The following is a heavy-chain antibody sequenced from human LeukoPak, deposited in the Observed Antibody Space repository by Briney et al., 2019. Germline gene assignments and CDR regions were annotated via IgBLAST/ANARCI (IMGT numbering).Heavy chain of an antibody. J-gene: IGHJ4*02. CDR2: IRSKAYGGTT. CDR3: TRASLTGYSSGWYGYYFHY. D-gene: IGHD6-19*01. Sequence: GGSLRLSCTASGFPLCDYAMSWFRQAPGKGLEWVGFIRSKAYGGTTEYAASVKGRFTISRDDSKSIAYLQMNSLKTEDTAVYYCTRASLTGYSSGWYGYYFHYSGQGTLVTVSS. CDR1: GFPLCDYA. V-gene: IGHV3-49*03.